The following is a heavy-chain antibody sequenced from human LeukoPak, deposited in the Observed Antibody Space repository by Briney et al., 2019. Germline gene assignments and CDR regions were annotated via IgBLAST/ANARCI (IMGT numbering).Heavy chain of an antibody. CDR2: IYTSGST. Sequence: SETLSLTCTVSGGSISSYYWSWIRQPPGKGLEWIGYIYTSGSTNYNPSLKSRVTISVDTSKNQFSLKLSSVTAADTAVYYCARHGPVSFLTYYDILTGYYTNWFDPWGQGTLVTVSS. V-gene: IGHV4-4*09. D-gene: IGHD3-9*01. J-gene: IGHJ5*02. CDR3: ARHGPVSFLTYYDILTGYYTNWFDP. CDR1: GGSISSYY.